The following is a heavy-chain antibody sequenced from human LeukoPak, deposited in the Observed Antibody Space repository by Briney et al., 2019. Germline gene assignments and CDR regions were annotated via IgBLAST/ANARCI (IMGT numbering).Heavy chain of an antibody. CDR2: IYPGDSDT. Sequence: GESLKTSCKGSGYSFTSYWIGWVRQLPGKGLEWMGIIYPGDSDTKYSPSFQGQVTISADKAISTAYLQWSHLKASDTAMYYCARHRPHTDSNSVADYYFDYWGQGTLVTVSS. J-gene: IGHJ4*02. CDR1: GYSFTSYW. V-gene: IGHV5-51*01. CDR3: ARHRPHTDSNSVADYYFDY. D-gene: IGHD6-19*01.